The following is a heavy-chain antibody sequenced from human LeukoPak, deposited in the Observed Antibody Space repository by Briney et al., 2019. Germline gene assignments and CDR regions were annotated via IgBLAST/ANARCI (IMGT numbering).Heavy chain of an antibody. Sequence: PSETLSLTCTVFGGSISSSSYYWGWIRQPPGKGLEWIGSIYYSGSTYYNPSLKSRVTISVDTSKNQFSPKLSSVTAADTAVYYCARGEGATNWFDPWGQGTLVTVSS. CDR1: GGSISSSSYY. D-gene: IGHD1-26*01. J-gene: IGHJ5*02. V-gene: IGHV4-39*01. CDR3: ARGEGATNWFDP. CDR2: IYYSGST.